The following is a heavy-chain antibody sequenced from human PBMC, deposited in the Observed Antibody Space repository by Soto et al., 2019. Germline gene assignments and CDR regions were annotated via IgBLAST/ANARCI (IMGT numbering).Heavy chain of an antibody. CDR2: IDEYGSTI. J-gene: IGHJ4*02. D-gene: IGHD3-10*01. Sequence: GGSLRLSCAASGFTFSSFAMSWVRQAPGKGLLWVSRIDEYGSTINYADSVKGRFTISRDNARNTLYLEMNSLRAEDTALYYCTRDIGGKGAYWGPGTLVTVSS. CDR1: GFTFSSFA. CDR3: TRDIGGKGAY. V-gene: IGHV3-74*01.